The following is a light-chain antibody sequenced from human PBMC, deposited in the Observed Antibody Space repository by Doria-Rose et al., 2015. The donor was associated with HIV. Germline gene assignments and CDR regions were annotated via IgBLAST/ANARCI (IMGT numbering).Light chain of an antibody. CDR2: GAS. V-gene: IGKV3-20*01. J-gene: IGKJ1*01. CDR3: HQYASSRT. Sequence: TQSPGTLSLSPGERATLSCRASQSVSANYLAWYQQIPGQSPRLLIYGASSRATYIPDRFSGSGSGTDFTLTISRLEPEDFAVYYCHQYASSRTFGQGTKVE. CDR1: QSVSANY.